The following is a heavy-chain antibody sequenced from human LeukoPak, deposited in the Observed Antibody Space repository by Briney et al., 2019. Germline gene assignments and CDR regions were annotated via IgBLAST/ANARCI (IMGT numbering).Heavy chain of an antibody. CDR2: INPNSGGT. CDR1: GYTFTGYY. CDR3: ARDPGYYDSSGYIDY. Sequence: ASVKVSCKASGYTFTGYYMHWVRQAPGQGLEWMGWINPNSGGTNYAQKFQGRVTMTRDTSISTAYMELRSLRSDDTAVYYCARDPGYYDSSGYIDYWGQGTLVTVSS. V-gene: IGHV1-2*02. D-gene: IGHD3-22*01. J-gene: IGHJ4*02.